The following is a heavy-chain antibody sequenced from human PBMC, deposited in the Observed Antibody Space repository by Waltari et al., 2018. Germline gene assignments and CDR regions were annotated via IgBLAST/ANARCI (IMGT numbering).Heavy chain of an antibody. V-gene: IGHV4-39*01. CDR1: GGSIRSTSYY. CDR2: FSYDANT. D-gene: IGHD2-15*01. CDR3: ARPGRVGGGSLMGLDY. Sequence: QLQLQESGPGLVKPSETLSLTCSVSGGSIRSTSYYCGWIRQPPGKGLEWIGSFSYDANTYYNPSLKSRITISVDTSKNQFSLQLRSVTAADTAIYYCARPGRVGGGSLMGLDYWGQGTLVTVSS. J-gene: IGHJ4*02.